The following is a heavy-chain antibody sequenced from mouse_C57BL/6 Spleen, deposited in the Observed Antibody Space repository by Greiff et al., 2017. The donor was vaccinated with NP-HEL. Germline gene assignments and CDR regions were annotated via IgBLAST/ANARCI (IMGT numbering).Heavy chain of an antibody. D-gene: IGHD2-4*01. CDR2: INPYNGDT. V-gene: IGHV1-20*01. Sequence: EVQLQQSGPELVKPGDSVKISCKASGYSFTGYFMNWVMQSHGKSLEWIGRINPYNGDTFYNQKFKGKAKLTVDKSSSTAHMELRSLTSEDSAVYYCARSSFYYDYDDYAMDYWGQGTSVTVSS. CDR3: ARSSFYYDYDDYAMDY. CDR1: GYSFTGYF. J-gene: IGHJ4*01.